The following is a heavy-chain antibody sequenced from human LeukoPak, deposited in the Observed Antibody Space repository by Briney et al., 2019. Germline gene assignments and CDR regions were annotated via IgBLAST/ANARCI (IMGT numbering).Heavy chain of an antibody. CDR2: IIPILGIA. V-gene: IGHV1-69*04. CDR1: GGTFSSYA. D-gene: IGHD1-1*01. Sequence: GASVKVSCKASGGTFSSYAISWVRQAPGQGLEWMGRIIPILGIANYAQKFQGRVTITADKSTSTAYMELSSLRSEDTAVYYCATKLVTGTLNYYGVDVWGQGTTVTVSS. CDR3: ATKLVTGTLNYYGVDV. J-gene: IGHJ6*02.